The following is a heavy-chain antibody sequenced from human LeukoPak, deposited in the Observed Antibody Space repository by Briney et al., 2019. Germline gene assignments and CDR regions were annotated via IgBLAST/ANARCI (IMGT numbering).Heavy chain of an antibody. V-gene: IGHV3-23*01. D-gene: IGHD6-13*01. J-gene: IGHJ5*02. CDR2: ISGSGGST. Sequence: GGSLRLSCAASGVTFSSNAMSWVRQAPGKGLEWVSAISGSGGSTYYADSVKGRFTISRDNSKNTLYLQMNSLRAEDTAVYYCAKDGKWIAAAGPFGPWGKGNLVTVSS. CDR1: GVTFSSNA. CDR3: AKDGKWIAAAGPFGP.